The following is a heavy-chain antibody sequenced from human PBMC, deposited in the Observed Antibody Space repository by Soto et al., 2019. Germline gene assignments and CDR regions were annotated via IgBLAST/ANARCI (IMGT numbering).Heavy chain of an antibody. CDR2: IIPIFGTA. D-gene: IGHD1-7*01. Sequence: GASVKVSCKASGGTFSSYAISWVRQAPGQGLEWMGGIIPIFGTANYAQKFQGRVTITADESTSTAYMELSSLRSEDTAVYYCARVPGTTGGYYYYGMDVWGQGTTVTVSS. CDR3: ARVPGTTGGYYYYGMDV. J-gene: IGHJ6*02. CDR1: GGTFSSYA. V-gene: IGHV1-69*13.